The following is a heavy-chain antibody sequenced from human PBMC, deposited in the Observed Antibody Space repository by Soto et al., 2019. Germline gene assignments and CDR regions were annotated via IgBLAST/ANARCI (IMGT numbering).Heavy chain of an antibody. CDR2: INHSGST. CDR3: ARIGDSSSWFLNWFDP. D-gene: IGHD6-13*01. J-gene: IGHJ5*02. V-gene: IGHV4-34*01. Sequence: SETLSLTCAVYGGSFSGYYWSWIRQPPGKGLEWIGEINHSGSTNYNPSLKSRVTISVDTSKNQFSLKLSSVTAADTAVYYCARIGDSSSWFLNWFDPRGQGTLVTVSS. CDR1: GGSFSGYY.